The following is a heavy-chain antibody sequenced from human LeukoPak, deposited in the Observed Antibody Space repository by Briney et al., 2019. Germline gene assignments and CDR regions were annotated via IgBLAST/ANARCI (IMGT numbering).Heavy chain of an antibody. CDR3: ARLSGTTEVAGYNWFDP. CDR1: GGTFSGYA. CDR2: IIPTLGIA. J-gene: IGHJ5*02. D-gene: IGHD6-19*01. V-gene: IGHV1-69*04. Sequence: SVKVSCTASGGTFSGYAISWVRQAPGQGLEWMGRIIPTLGIANYAQKFQGRVTITADKSTSTAYMELSSLRSEDTAVYYCARLSGTTEVAGYNWFDPWGQGTLVTVSS.